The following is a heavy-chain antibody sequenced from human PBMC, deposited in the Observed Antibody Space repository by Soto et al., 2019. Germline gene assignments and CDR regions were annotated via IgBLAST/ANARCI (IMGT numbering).Heavy chain of an antibody. CDR1: GFTFSSYG. J-gene: IGHJ4*02. D-gene: IGHD3-16*01. CDR2: ISYDGSNK. V-gene: IGHV3-30*18. CDR3: AKDTDAFGGVAFDY. Sequence: QVQLVESGGGVVQPGRSLRLSCVASGFTFSSYGMHWVRQAPGKGLEWVAVISYDGSNKYYADSVKGRFTISRDNXXNTLYLQMNSLRAEDTAVYYCAKDTDAFGGVAFDYWGQGTLVTVSS.